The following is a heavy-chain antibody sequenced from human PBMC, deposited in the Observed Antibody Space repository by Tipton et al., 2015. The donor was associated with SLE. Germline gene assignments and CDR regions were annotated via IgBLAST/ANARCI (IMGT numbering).Heavy chain of an antibody. CDR2: TDYGGTT. V-gene: IGHV4-31*03. J-gene: IGHJ4*02. D-gene: IGHD4-17*01. CDR3: ARDLGGDFDY. Sequence: TLSLTCSVSGSTLSRGGYHWSWIRQHPGKGLEWLAYTDYGGTTYYNPSLKSRVTISVDTSKNQFSLKVSSVTAADTAVYYCARDLGGDFDYWGQGTLVTVSS. CDR1: GSTLSRGGYH.